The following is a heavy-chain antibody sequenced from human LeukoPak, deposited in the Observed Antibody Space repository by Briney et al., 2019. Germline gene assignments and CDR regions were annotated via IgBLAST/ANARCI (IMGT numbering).Heavy chain of an antibody. CDR1: GFIFSTYT. D-gene: IGHD3-10*01. CDR2: INGDGRTT. J-gene: IGHJ5*02. V-gene: IGHV3-64D*06. Sequence: GGSLRLSCSASGFIFSTYTMYWVRQAPGKGLEFVSVINGDGRTTYYADSVKGRFTISRDNSKNTLYLQMNSLRAEDTAVYYCVGDQVDNDGWLTWGQGTRVTVSS. CDR3: VGDQVDNDGWLT.